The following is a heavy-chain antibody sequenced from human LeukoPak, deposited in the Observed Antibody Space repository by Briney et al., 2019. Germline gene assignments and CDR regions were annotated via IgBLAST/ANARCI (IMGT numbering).Heavy chain of an antibody. V-gene: IGHV3-21*01. CDR1: GVTFSSYG. J-gene: IGHJ4*02. Sequence: PGGPLRLSCEASGVTFSSYGMNRVRQAPGKGLEWVSSISSSSTYIYYADSVKGRFTISRDNAKNSLYLQMSSLRAEDTAVYYCARDPRGYSSSWYYDDYWGQGTLVTVSS. D-gene: IGHD6-13*01. CDR3: ARDPRGYSSSWYYDDY. CDR2: ISSSSTYI.